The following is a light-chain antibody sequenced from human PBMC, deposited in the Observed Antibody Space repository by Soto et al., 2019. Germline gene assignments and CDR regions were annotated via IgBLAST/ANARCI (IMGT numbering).Light chain of an antibody. CDR2: DAS. CDR1: QSVSSD. Sequence: EIVLTQSPATLSLSPGERATLSCRASQSVSSDLAWYQQKPGQAPRLLIYDASNRATDTPARFSGSGSGTDFTLTIGSLKPEDFALYYCQQRTNWPLTFGGGTKVEIK. J-gene: IGKJ4*01. CDR3: QQRTNWPLT. V-gene: IGKV3-11*01.